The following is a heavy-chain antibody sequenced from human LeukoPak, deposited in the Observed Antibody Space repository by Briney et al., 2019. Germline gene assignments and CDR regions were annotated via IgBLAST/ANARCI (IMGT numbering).Heavy chain of an antibody. Sequence: SETLSLTCTVSSGSISTYYWTWIRQPPGKGLEWIAYIYYSGSTSYNPSLKGRVTVSLDRPKNQFSLRLTSVTAADTAVYYCARDLGTAAGFDHWGQGTLVTVSS. V-gene: IGHV4-59*01. J-gene: IGHJ4*02. CDR2: IYYSGST. CDR3: ARDLGTAAGFDH. D-gene: IGHD6-13*01. CDR1: SGSISTYY.